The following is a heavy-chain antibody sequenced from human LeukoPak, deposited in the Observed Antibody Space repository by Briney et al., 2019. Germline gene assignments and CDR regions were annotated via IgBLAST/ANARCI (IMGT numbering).Heavy chain of an antibody. D-gene: IGHD1-26*01. CDR3: ARGVPQGWVHWFDP. CDR2: IYTSGST. V-gene: IGHV4-61*02. Sequence: PSQTLSLTCTVSGGSISSGSYYWSWIRQPAGKGLEWIGRIYTSGSTNYNPSLKSRVTISVDTSKNQFSLKLSSVTAADTAVYYCARGVPQGWVHWFDPWGQGTLVTVSS. J-gene: IGHJ5*02. CDR1: GGSISSGSYY.